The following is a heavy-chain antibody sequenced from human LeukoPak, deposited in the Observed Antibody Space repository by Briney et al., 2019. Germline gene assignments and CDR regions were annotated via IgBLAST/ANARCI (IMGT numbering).Heavy chain of an antibody. CDR1: GASISGYF. J-gene: IGHJ5*02. V-gene: IGHV4-59*01. D-gene: IGHD3-3*01. Sequence: SETLSLTCTVSGASISGYFWSWIRQPPGKGLEWIGYISSSGNTNYNPSLKSRVTISVDTSKNRFSLKLSSVTAADTAVYYCARGSYYDFWSGYDNWFDPWGQGTLVTVSS. CDR2: ISSSGNT. CDR3: ARGSYYDFWSGYDNWFDP.